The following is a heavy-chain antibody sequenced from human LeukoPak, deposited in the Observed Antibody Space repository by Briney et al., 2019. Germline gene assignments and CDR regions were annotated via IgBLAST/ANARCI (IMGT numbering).Heavy chain of an antibody. Sequence: GGSLRLSCAASGFTFSSYAMHWVRQAPGKGLEWVAVISYDGSNKYYADSVKGRFTISRDNSKNTLYLQMNSLRAEDTAVYYCARATYCGGDCYSDYYYGMDVWGQGTTVTVSS. CDR2: ISYDGSNK. J-gene: IGHJ6*02. CDR3: ARATYCGGDCYSDYYYGMDV. V-gene: IGHV3-30-3*01. CDR1: GFTFSSYA. D-gene: IGHD2-21*02.